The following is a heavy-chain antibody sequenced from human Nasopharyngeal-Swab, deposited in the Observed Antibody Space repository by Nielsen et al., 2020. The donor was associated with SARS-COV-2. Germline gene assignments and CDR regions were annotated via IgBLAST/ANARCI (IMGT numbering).Heavy chain of an antibody. CDR3: ARDSSIWAVAGTFFDY. D-gene: IGHD6-19*01. CDR1: GISFSSYA. CDR2: ISYDGSNK. J-gene: IGHJ4*02. Sequence: GSLKISRVPSGISFSSYAMHWVRQAPGKGLEWVAVISYDGSNKYYADSVKGRFTISRDNSKNTLYLQMNSLRAEDTAVYYCARDSSIWAVAGTFFDYWGQGTLVTVSS. V-gene: IGHV3-30-3*01.